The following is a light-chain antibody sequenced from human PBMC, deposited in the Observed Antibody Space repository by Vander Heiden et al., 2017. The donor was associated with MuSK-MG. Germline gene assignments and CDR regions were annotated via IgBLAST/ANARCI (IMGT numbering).Light chain of an antibody. V-gene: IGLV2-23*01. J-gene: IGLJ3*02. CDR2: EAT. CDR3: CSYAGGSEG. Sequence: HSALTQPASVSGSPGHSITISCAGSSSDVATYNLVSWYQQHPGKAPILIIYEATERPSGVSHRFSGSQSGNNASLTISGLQAEDEATDYCCSYAGGSEGFGGGTKLTVL. CDR1: SSDVATYNL.